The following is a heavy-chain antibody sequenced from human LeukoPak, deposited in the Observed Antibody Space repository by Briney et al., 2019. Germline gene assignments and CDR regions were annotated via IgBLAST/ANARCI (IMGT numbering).Heavy chain of an antibody. D-gene: IGHD3-22*01. CDR3: ARGSYYDSSGYTPKGFDC. Sequence: SETLSLTCTVSAGSISSNSYYWGWIRQPPGKGLEWIGSIYYSGTTYYNPSLQSRVTISVDTSKNQFSLKLSSVTAADTAVYYCARGSYYDSSGYTPKGFDCWGQGTLVTVSS. CDR2: IYYSGTT. CDR1: AGSISSNSYY. V-gene: IGHV4-39*07. J-gene: IGHJ5*01.